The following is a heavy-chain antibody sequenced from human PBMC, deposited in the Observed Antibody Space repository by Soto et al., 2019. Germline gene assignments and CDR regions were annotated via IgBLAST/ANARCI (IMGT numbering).Heavy chain of an antibody. CDR3: ARGRGYSSGWYGYFDY. V-gene: IGHV1-3*01. J-gene: IGHJ4*02. Sequence: ASVKVYCKASGYTFTSYAMHWVRQAPGQRLEWMGWINAGNGNTKYSQKFQGRVTITRDTSASTAYMELSSLRSEDTAVYYCARGRGYSSGWYGYFDYWGQGTLVTVSS. CDR1: GYTFTSYA. CDR2: INAGNGNT. D-gene: IGHD6-19*01.